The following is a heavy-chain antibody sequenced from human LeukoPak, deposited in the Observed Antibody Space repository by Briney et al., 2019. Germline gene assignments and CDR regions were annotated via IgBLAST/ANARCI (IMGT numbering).Heavy chain of an antibody. V-gene: IGHV3-23*01. CDR1: GXTFSNYA. CDR3: AKGALCGGDCYREFDY. D-gene: IGHD2-21*02. CDR2: ISSSGGSS. Sequence: GGSLRLSCAASGXTFSNYAVSWVRQAPGKGLEWVGAISSSGGSSFYAGSVQGRFTISRDNSRNTLNLQMNSLTLEDTALYYCAKGALCGGDCYREFDYWGQGVLVSVSA. J-gene: IGHJ4*02.